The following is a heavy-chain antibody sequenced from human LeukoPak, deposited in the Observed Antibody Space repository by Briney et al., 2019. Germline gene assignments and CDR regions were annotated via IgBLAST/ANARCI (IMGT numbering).Heavy chain of an antibody. V-gene: IGHV4-34*01. CDR1: GGSFSGYY. J-gene: IGHJ4*02. CDR2: INHSGST. CDR3: ARGENYYDSSGYSPYYYFDY. D-gene: IGHD3-22*01. Sequence: SETLSLTCAVYGGSFSGYYWSWIRQPPGKGLEWIREINHSGSTNYNPSLKSRVTISVDTSKNQFSLKLSSVTAADTAVYYCARGENYYDSSGYSPYYYFDYWGQGTLVTVSS.